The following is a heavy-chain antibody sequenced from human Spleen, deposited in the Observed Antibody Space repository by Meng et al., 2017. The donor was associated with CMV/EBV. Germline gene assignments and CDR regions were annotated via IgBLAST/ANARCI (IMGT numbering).Heavy chain of an antibody. J-gene: IGHJ4*02. Sequence: SETLSLTCTVSGYSISSGYYWGWIRQPPGKGLEWIGSIYHSGSTYYNPSLKSRVTISVDTSKNQFSLKLSSVTAADTAVYYCARVPVPAAISRGRDFFDYWGQGTLVTVSS. CDR2: IYHSGST. CDR1: GYSISSGYY. D-gene: IGHD2-2*02. CDR3: ARVPVPAAISRGRDFFDY. V-gene: IGHV4-38-2*02.